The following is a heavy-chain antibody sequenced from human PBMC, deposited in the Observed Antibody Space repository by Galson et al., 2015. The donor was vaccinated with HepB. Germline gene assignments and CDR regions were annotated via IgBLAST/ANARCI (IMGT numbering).Heavy chain of an antibody. D-gene: IGHD5-18*01. CDR2: ISGNGDST. Sequence: SLRLSCAASGFAFDTHDMSWVRQAPGRGLEWISGISGNGDSTFYADSVKGRFTVSSDNSNNMLYLQMNSLRAEDAGLYFCAKGYGLFDSWGQGILVTVSS. V-gene: IGHV3-23*01. CDR1: GFAFDTHD. J-gene: IGHJ5*01. CDR3: AKGYGLFDS.